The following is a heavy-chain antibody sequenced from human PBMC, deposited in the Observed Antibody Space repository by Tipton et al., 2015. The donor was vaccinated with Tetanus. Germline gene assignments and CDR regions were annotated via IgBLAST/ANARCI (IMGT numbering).Heavy chain of an antibody. Sequence: LRLSCSVSGASMTSSYYYWGWIRQPPGKGLEWIGNIYYRGSTYYSPSLRSRVVMSIDTSKNQFSLSLRSVTAADTAVYFCARYKTSLVTPGKYFDSWGQGALVTVSS. D-gene: IGHD4-23*01. J-gene: IGHJ4*02. CDR1: GASMTSSYYY. V-gene: IGHV4-39*01. CDR3: ARYKTSLVTPGKYFDS. CDR2: IYYRGST.